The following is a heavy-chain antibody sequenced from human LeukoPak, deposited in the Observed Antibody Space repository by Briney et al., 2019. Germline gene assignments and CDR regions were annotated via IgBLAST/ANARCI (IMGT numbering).Heavy chain of an antibody. V-gene: IGHV4-59*08. CDR2: ISYSGTT. J-gene: IGHJ4*02. D-gene: IGHD5-18*01. CDR1: GGSISPYY. CDR3: ARHLAGVDTAMVQDREGAGPYFDY. Sequence: PSETLSLTCTVSGGSISPYYWSWIRQPPGTTLEWIGYISYSGTTDYNPSLKSRVTISVDTSINQFSLKLSSVTAADTAVYYCARHLAGVDTAMVQDREGAGPYFDYWGQGTLVTVSS.